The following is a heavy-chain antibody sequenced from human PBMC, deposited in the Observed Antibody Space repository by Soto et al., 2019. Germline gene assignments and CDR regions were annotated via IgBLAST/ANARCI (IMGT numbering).Heavy chain of an antibody. CDR1: GYTFTSYY. V-gene: IGHV1-46*03. D-gene: IGHD3-3*01. CDR2: INPSGGST. CDR3: ARVVYDFWSGYQNRAYYYYYMDV. J-gene: IGHJ6*03. Sequence: ASVKLSCKASGYTFTSYYMHWVRQAPGQGLEWMGIINPSGGSTSYAQKFQGRVTMTRDTSTSTVYMELSSLRSEDTAVYYCARVVYDFWSGYQNRAYYYYYMDVWGKGTTVTVSS.